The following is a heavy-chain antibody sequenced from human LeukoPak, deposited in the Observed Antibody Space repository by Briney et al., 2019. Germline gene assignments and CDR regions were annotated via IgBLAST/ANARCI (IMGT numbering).Heavy chain of an antibody. CDR3: ARRNDFDI. Sequence: SETLSLTCTVAGCSITGYHWSWIRQPPGKGREWIGYIYGSGSTEYKPPLKSRATISADTSKNQFSLKLTSVTAADTAIYYCARRNDFDIWGQGTMVTVSS. V-gene: IGHV4-59*08. J-gene: IGHJ3*02. CDR1: GCSITGYH. CDR2: IYGSGST.